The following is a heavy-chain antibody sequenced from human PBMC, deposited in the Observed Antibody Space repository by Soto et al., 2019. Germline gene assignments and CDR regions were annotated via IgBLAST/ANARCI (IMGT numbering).Heavy chain of an antibody. D-gene: IGHD5-18*01. Sequence: QVQLQESGPGLVKPSQTLSLTCTVSGGSINSGGYCWSWIRQHPGKGLDWIGCISYGGSTSYNPSLKRRVTRSVDTSKNPFSLKLTSVTAAATAVYYCSRGILVWGQGALITVSS. V-gene: IGHV4-31*03. CDR3: SRGILV. CDR2: ISYGGST. J-gene: IGHJ4*02. CDR1: GGSINSGGYC.